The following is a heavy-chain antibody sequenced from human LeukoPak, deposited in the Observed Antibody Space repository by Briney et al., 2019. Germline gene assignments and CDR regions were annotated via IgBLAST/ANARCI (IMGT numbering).Heavy chain of an antibody. Sequence: PGGSLRLSCAASGFTFSSYGMHWVRQAPGKGLEWVAVISYDGSNKYYADSVKGRFTISRDNSKNTLYLQMNSLRAEDTAVYYCARDQTPTKDYGDYFNREPAFDIWGQGTMVTVSS. CDR2: ISYDGSNK. CDR3: ARDQTPTKDYGDYFNREPAFDI. V-gene: IGHV3-30*19. CDR1: GFTFSSYG. J-gene: IGHJ3*02. D-gene: IGHD4-17*01.